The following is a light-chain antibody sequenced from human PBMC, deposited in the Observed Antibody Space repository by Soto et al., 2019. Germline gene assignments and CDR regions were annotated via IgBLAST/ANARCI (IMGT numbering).Light chain of an antibody. CDR2: GAS. J-gene: IGKJ4*01. CDR1: QTVYNN. V-gene: IGKV3-15*01. Sequence: EIVMTQSPATLSVSPEERATLSCRASQTVYNNLAWYQQKPGQPPRLLIYGASARATGIPARFSGSGSGTEFTLTISSLQSEDFAVYYCQQYSNWPLTFGGGTKVEIK. CDR3: QQYSNWPLT.